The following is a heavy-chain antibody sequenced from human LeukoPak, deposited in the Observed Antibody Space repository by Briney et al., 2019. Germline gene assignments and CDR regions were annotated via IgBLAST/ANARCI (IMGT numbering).Heavy chain of an antibody. V-gene: IGHV4-61*02. J-gene: IGHJ4*02. CDR2: IYTSGST. D-gene: IGHD3-22*01. CDR1: GGSISSGSYY. CDR3: ARDQYYYDSSGYYGFDY. Sequence: SETLSLTCTVSGGSISSGSYYWSWIRQPAGKGLEWIGRIYTSGSTNYNPSLKSRVTMSVDTSKNQFSLKLSSVTAADTAVYYCARDQYYYDSSGYYGFDYWGQGTLVTVSS.